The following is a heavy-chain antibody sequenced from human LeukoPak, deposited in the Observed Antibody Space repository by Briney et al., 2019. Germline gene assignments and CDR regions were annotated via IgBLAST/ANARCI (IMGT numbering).Heavy chain of an antibody. CDR3: ARWDDSDWAFGS. V-gene: IGHV4-59*08. J-gene: IGHJ1*01. Sequence: SETLSLTCIVSGASITTYSWNWIGQSPGEGLEWIGFIAHTGVTSYRSSLKSRVTISIDTSKNQLSLELTSVTAADTAVYYCARWDDSDWAFGSWGPGTLVTVSS. CDR2: IAHTGVT. D-gene: IGHD6-19*01. CDR1: GASITTYS.